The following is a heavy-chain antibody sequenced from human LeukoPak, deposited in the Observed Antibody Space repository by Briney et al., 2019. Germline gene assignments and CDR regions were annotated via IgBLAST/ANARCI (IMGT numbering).Heavy chain of an antibody. D-gene: IGHD6-19*01. J-gene: IGHJ4*02. CDR1: GFTFSSYA. Sequence: GGSLRLSCAASGFTFSSYAMSWVRQAPGKGLEWVSAISGSGDSTYYADSVKGRFTISRDNSKNTLYLQMNSLRAEDTAVYYCARAPTFSGWFDYWGQGTLVTVSS. V-gene: IGHV3-23*01. CDR2: ISGSGDST. CDR3: ARAPTFSGWFDY.